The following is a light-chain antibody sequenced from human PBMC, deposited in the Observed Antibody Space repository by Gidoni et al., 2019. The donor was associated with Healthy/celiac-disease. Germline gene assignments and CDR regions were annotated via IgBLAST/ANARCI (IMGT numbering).Light chain of an antibody. CDR2: SNS. CDR1: SSNVGAVYD. V-gene: IGLV1-40*01. CDR3: QSYDSSLSGSV. Sequence: QSVLTQPPSVSGAPGQRVTISCTGNSSNVGAVYDVHWYQQLPGTAPKLLIYSNSNRPAGVPDRFSGSKSGTSASLAITGLQAEDEADYYCQSYDSSLSGSVFGGGTKLTVL. J-gene: IGLJ3*02.